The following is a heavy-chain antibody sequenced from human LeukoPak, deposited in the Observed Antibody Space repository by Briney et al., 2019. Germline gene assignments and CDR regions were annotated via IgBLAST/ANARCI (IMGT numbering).Heavy chain of an antibody. CDR2: ISWNSGSI. CDR1: GFTFDDYA. D-gene: IGHD2-21*02. Sequence: GGSLRLSCAASGFTFDDYAMHWVRQAPGKGLEWVSGISWNSGSIGYADSVKGRFTISRDNAKNSLYLQTNSLRAEDTALYYCAKDEGDSYYWYFDLWGRGTLVTVSS. J-gene: IGHJ2*01. CDR3: AKDEGDSYYWYFDL. V-gene: IGHV3-9*01.